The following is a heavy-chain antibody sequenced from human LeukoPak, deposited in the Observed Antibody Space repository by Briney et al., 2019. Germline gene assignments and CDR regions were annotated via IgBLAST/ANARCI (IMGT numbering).Heavy chain of an antibody. CDR2: ISAYNGNT. CDR1: GYTFTSYD. CDR3: AREVLSHLRFLEWYEYFQH. D-gene: IGHD3-3*01. Sequence: GASVKVSCKASGYTFTSYDINWVRQATGQGLEWMGWISAYNGNTNYAQKLQGRVTMTTDTSTSTAYMELRSLRSDDTAVYYCAREVLSHLRFLEWYEYFQHWGQGTLVTVSS. V-gene: IGHV1-18*01. J-gene: IGHJ1*01.